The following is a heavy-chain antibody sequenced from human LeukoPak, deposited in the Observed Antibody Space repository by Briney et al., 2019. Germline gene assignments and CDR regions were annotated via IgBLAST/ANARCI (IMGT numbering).Heavy chain of an antibody. J-gene: IGHJ6*02. CDR2: IIPILGIA. Sequence: ASVKVSCKASGGTFSSYAISWVRQAPGQGLEWMGRIIPILGIANYAQKFQGRVTITADKSTSTAYTELSSLRSEDTAVYYCARDPTTPIYYYYGMDVWGQGTTVTVSS. CDR3: ARDPTTPIYYYYGMDV. V-gene: IGHV1-69*04. CDR1: GGTFSSYA. D-gene: IGHD1-26*01.